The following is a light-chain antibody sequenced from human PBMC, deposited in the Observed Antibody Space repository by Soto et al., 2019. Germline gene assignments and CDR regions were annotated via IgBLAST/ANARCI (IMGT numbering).Light chain of an antibody. CDR1: SSDIGAYNF. CDR3: SSYAGSNIFYV. Sequence: QSAMTQPASVSGSAGQSITISCTGTSSDIGAYNFVSWYQQHPGKAPKLIIYEVTQRPSGVPDRFSGSKSGNTASLTVSGLQAEDEAEYYCSSYAGSNIFYVFGTGTKLTVL. V-gene: IGLV2-8*01. CDR2: EVT. J-gene: IGLJ1*01.